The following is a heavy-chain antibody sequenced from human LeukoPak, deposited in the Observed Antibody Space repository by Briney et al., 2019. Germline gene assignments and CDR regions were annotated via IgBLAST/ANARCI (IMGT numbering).Heavy chain of an antibody. J-gene: IGHJ4*02. Sequence: ASVKVSCKASGYTFTSYGISWVRQAPGQGLEWMGWISAYNGNTNYAQKLQGRVTMTTDASTSTAYMELRSLRSDDTAVYYCARVEWELPRLDYWGQGTLVTVSS. CDR1: GYTFTSYG. V-gene: IGHV1-18*01. CDR3: ARVEWELPRLDY. CDR2: ISAYNGNT. D-gene: IGHD1-26*01.